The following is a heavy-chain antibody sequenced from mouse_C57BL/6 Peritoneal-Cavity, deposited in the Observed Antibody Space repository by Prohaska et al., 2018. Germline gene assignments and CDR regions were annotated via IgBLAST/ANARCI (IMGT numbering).Heavy chain of an antibody. D-gene: IGHD2-1*01. CDR2: INSDSSAI. Sequence: EVQLLETGGGLVQPGGSRGRSCEGSGFTFSGFWMSWVRQTPGKTLEWIGDINSDSSAINYAPPIKDRFTIFRDNDKSTLYLQMSNVLSEDTATYFCMRYGNYWYFDVWGTGTTVTVSS. J-gene: IGHJ1*03. V-gene: IGHV11-2*01. CDR1: GFTFSGFW. CDR3: MRYGNYWYFDV.